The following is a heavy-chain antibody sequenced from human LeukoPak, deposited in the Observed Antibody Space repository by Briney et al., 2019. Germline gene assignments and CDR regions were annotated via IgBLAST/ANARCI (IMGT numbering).Heavy chain of an antibody. J-gene: IGHJ4*02. Sequence: SETLSLTCAVYGGSFSGYYWSWIRQPPGKGLEWIGEINHSGSTNYNPSLKSRVTISVDTSKNQFSLKLSSVTAADTAVYYCARGEKDTDGCKPYYFDYWGQGTLVTVSS. V-gene: IGHV4-34*01. CDR1: GGSFSGYY. CDR3: ARGEKDTDGCKPYYFDY. D-gene: IGHD5-24*01. CDR2: INHSGST.